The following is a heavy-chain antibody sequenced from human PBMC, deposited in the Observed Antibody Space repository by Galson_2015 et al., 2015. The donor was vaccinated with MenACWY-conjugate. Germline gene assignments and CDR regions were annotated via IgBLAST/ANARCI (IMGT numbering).Heavy chain of an antibody. CDR2: INSDGSST. CDR3: AVYCSRTRCYGASGGY. Sequence: SLRLSCAASGFTFSSYWMHWVRQAPGRRLVWVSLINSDGSSTSYADSVKGRFTISRDNAKNTLYLQMNSLRAEDTAVYYCAVYCSRTRCYGASGGYWGQGPLVTVSS. CDR1: GFTFSSYW. D-gene: IGHD2-2*01. V-gene: IGHV3-74*01. J-gene: IGHJ4*02.